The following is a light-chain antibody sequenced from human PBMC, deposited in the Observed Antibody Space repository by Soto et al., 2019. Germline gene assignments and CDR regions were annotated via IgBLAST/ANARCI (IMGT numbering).Light chain of an antibody. CDR3: QQYNRWVT. J-gene: IGKJ4*01. Sequence: EIVLTQSPVTLSVSPGERATLSCRTSQSISTTLAWYQQKPGQAPRLLIYGASTRATGVPARFSGSGSGTEFTLTIDSLQSEDFAVYYCQQYNRWVTFGGGTKVDI. V-gene: IGKV3-15*01. CDR1: QSISTT. CDR2: GAS.